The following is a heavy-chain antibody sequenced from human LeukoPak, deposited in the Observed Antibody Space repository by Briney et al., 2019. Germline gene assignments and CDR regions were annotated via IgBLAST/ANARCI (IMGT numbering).Heavy chain of an antibody. CDR3: ARDVYYYGSGSNY. V-gene: IGHV3-21*01. CDR1: GFTFSSYS. D-gene: IGHD3-10*01. J-gene: IGHJ4*02. CDR2: ISSSSSYI. Sequence: PGGSLRLSCAASGFTFSSYSMNWVRQAPGKGLEWVSSISSSSSYIYYADSVKSRFTISRDNAKNSLYLQMNSLRAEDTAVYYCARDVYYYGSGSNYWGQGTLVTVSS.